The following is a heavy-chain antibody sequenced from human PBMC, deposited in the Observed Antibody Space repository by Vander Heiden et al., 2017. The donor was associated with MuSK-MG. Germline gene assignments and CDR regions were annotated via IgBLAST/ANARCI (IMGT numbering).Heavy chain of an antibody. V-gene: IGHV4-34*01. CDR3: ASALYGSGSYYKCFDY. CDR2: INHSGST. D-gene: IGHD3-10*01. J-gene: IGHJ4*02. CDR1: GGSFSGYY. Sequence: QVQLQQWGAGLLKPSETLSLTCAVYGGSFSGYYWSWIRQPPGKGLEWIGEINHSGSTNYNPALKSRVTISVDTSKNQFSLKLSSVTDEDKAVYYCASALYGSGSYYKCFDYWGQGNLVTVSS.